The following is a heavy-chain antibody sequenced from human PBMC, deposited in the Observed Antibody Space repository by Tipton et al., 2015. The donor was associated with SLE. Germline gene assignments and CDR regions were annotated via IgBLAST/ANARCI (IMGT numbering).Heavy chain of an antibody. J-gene: IGHJ4*02. Sequence: TLSLTCTVSGDSFSSGSSSWNWVRQPAGKGLEWIGLIYNSGITNYNPSLQSRVTLSVDMSKNQFSLKMRSVTAADTAVYFCARGYCSDGVCYGFGFFDYWGQGNLVTVSS. CDR1: GDSFSSGSSS. V-gene: IGHV4-61*02. CDR3: ARGYCSDGVCYGFGFFDY. D-gene: IGHD2-8*01. CDR2: IYNSGIT.